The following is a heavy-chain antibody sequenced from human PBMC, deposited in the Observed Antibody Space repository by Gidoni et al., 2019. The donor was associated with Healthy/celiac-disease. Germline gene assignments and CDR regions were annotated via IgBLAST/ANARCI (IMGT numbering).Heavy chain of an antibody. CDR1: GFTFSSFG. CDR3: AREAAPDCSGGSCYSGHFDY. Sequence: QVQLVESGGGVVQPGRSLRLSCAASGFTFSSFGMHWVRQAPGKGLEWVALIWYDGSNKYYADSVKGRFTMSRDNSKNTLYLQMNSLRAEDTAVYYCAREAAPDCSGGSCYSGHFDYWGQGTLVTVSS. V-gene: IGHV3-33*01. D-gene: IGHD2-15*01. CDR2: IWYDGSNK. J-gene: IGHJ4*02.